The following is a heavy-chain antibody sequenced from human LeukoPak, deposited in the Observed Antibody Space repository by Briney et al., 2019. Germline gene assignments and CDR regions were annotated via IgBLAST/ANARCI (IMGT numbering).Heavy chain of an antibody. CDR3: ARAVSGRFDY. CDR2: IYYSGST. J-gene: IGHJ4*02. Sequence: SETLSLTCTVSGGSMSPYHWGWIRQPPGKGLEWTGYIYYSGSTNYNPSLNSRVTISVDTSKNQFSLRLSSVTAADTAIYYCARAVSGRFDYWGQGTLITVSS. D-gene: IGHD6-19*01. CDR1: GGSMSPYH. V-gene: IGHV4-59*08.